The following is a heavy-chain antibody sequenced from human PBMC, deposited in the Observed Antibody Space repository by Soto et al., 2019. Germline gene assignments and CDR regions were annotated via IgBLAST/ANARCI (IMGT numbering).Heavy chain of an antibody. CDR1: GFTFSSYD. J-gene: IGHJ6*02. V-gene: IGHV3-13*01. CDR3: ARAHCGGGDCREYYYYGMDV. Sequence: EVQLVESGGGLVQPGGSLRLSCAASGFTFSSYDMHWVRQATGKGLEWVSAIGTAGDTYYPGSVKGRFTISRENAKNSLYLQMNSLRAEDTAVYYCARAHCGGGDCREYYYYGMDVWGQGTTVTVSS. CDR2: IGTAGDT. D-gene: IGHD2-21*02.